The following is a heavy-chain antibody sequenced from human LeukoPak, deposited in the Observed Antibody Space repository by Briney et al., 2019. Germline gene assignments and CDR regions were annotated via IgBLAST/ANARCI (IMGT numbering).Heavy chain of an antibody. CDR3: ARTWNGYFDY. V-gene: IGHV4-59*01. CDR2: IYNSGNT. Sequence: SETLSLTCTVSSAPISSYYWSWIRQPPGKGLEWIGYIYNSGNTNCNPSLKSRVTISVDTSKNQFSLKLSSVTAADTAVYYCARTWNGYFDYWGQGTLVTVSS. D-gene: IGHD1-1*01. CDR1: SAPISSYY. J-gene: IGHJ4*02.